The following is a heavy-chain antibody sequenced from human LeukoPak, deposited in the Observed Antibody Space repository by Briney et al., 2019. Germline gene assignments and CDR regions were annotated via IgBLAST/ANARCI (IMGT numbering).Heavy chain of an antibody. J-gene: IGHJ4*02. CDR3: ARPFQDYDKGTFFYFFDF. D-gene: IGHD3-22*01. V-gene: IGHV4-39*01. CDR1: GASVTMGSYY. Sequence: SETLFLTCSVSGASVTMGSYYWAWIRQPPGKGLEWIETFHFSGSTYYNPSLKSRVTISVDTSKNSVSLMLRSVTAADTAVYFCARPFQDYDKGTFFYFFDFWGQGILVTVSS. CDR2: FHFSGST.